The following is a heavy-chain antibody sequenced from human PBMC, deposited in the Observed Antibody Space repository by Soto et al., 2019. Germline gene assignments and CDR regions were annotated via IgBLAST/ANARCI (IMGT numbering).Heavy chain of an antibody. D-gene: IGHD4-4*01. CDR3: ATTTVTQTYYYYGMDV. CDR2: FDPEDGET. Sequence: ASVKVSCKVSGYTLTELSMHWVRQAPGKGLEWMGGFDPEDGETIYAQKFQGRVTMTEDTSTDTAYMELSSLRSEDTAVYYCATTTVTQTYYYYGMDVWGQGTTVTVSS. J-gene: IGHJ6*02. CDR1: GYTLTELS. V-gene: IGHV1-24*01.